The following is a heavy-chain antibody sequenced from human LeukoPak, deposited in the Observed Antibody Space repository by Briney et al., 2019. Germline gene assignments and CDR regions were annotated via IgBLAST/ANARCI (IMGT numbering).Heavy chain of an antibody. CDR2: IYYSGST. J-gene: IGHJ5*02. V-gene: IGHV4-59*08. Sequence: SETLSLTCTVSGGSISSYYWSWIRQPPGKGLEWIGYIYYSGSTNYNPSLKSRVTISVDTSKNQFSLKLSSVTAADTAVYYCARHVRYNWNDSGWFDPWGQGTLVTVSS. CDR3: ARHVRYNWNDSGWFDP. CDR1: GGSISSYY. D-gene: IGHD1-20*01.